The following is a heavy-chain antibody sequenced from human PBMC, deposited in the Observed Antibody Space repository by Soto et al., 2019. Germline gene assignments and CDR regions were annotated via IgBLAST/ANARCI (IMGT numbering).Heavy chain of an antibody. CDR3: AKDLRSLPYDIYTGDYSS. D-gene: IGHD3-9*01. CDR1: GFTLSSYA. J-gene: IGHJ4*02. Sequence: PGGSLRLSCAASGFTLSSYAMSWVRQAPGKGLEWVSAISGSGGSTYYADSVKGRFTISRDNSKNTLYLQMNSLRAEDTAVYYCAKDLRSLPYDIYTGDYSSRGSGTLVT. V-gene: IGHV3-23*01. CDR2: ISGSGGST.